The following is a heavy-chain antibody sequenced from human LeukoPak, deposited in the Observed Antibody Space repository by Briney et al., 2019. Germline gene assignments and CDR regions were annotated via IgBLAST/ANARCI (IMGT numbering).Heavy chain of an antibody. CDR2: IYYSGST. V-gene: IGHV4-39*07. D-gene: IGHD3-10*01. Sequence: SETLSLSCTVSGGSISSSSYYWGWIRQPPGKGLEWIGSIYYSGSTYYNPSLKSRVTISVDTSKNQFSLKLSSVTAADTAVYYCAGEVRGPDAFDIWGQGTMVTVSS. CDR3: AGEVRGPDAFDI. J-gene: IGHJ3*02. CDR1: GGSISSSSYY.